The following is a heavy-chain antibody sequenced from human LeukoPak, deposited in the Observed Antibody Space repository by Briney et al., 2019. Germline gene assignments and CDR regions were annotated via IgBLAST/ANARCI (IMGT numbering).Heavy chain of an antibody. CDR3: ARVVNPHRYYYMDV. CDR2: IIPIFGTA. J-gene: IGHJ6*03. Sequence: SVKVSCKASGGTFSSYAMRWVRQDPGQGLEWMGGIIPIFGTANYAQKFQGRVTITTDESTSTAYMELSSLRSEDTAVYYCARVVNPHRYYYMDVWGKGTTVTVSS. CDR1: GGTFSSYA. V-gene: IGHV1-69*05. D-gene: IGHD4-23*01.